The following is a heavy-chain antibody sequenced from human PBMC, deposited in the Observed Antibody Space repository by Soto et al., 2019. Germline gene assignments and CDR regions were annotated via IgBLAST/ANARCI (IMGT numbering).Heavy chain of an antibody. D-gene: IGHD2-2*01. CDR1: TGSINGYY. V-gene: IGHV4-59*01. Sequence: PSETLSLTCRVSTGSINGYYCNWIRQSPGKGLEWIAFIYSSGSTNYNPSLKSRATISVDRSKNQVSLKLTSVTAADTAVYYCARGKRDSTSCLDVWGQGTTVTVSS. CDR3: ARGKRDSTSCLDV. CDR2: IYSSGST. J-gene: IGHJ6*02.